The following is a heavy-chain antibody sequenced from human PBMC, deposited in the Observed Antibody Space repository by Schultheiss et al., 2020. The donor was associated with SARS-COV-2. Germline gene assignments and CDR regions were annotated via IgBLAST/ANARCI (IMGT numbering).Heavy chain of an antibody. CDR3: ARARVVPAAISYFDY. V-gene: IGHV3-30*04. CDR2: IWYDGSNK. CDR1: GFTFSWYA. J-gene: IGHJ4*02. D-gene: IGHD2-2*01. Sequence: GGSLRLSCAASGFTFSWYAMHWVRQAPGKGLEWVAVIWYDGSNKYYADSVKGRFTISRDNSKNTLYLQMNSLRAEDTAVYYCARARVVPAAISYFDYWGQGTLVTVSS.